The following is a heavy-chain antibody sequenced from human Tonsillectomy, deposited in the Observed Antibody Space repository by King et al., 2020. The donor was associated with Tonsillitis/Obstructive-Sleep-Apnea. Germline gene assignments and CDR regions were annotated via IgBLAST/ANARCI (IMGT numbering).Heavy chain of an antibody. D-gene: IGHD6-19*01. Sequence: VQLVESGGGLVKPGGSLRLSCEGSGFTFSNAWMSWVRQAPGKGLEWVGRIKRKMDGGTTDYAAPVKGRFTISRDDSKNTLYLQMNSLKTEDTAVYYCTTWRGSSGWYAFDIWGQGTMVTVSS. CDR2: IKRKMDGGTT. J-gene: IGHJ3*02. V-gene: IGHV3-15*01. CDR3: TTWRGSSGWYAFDI. CDR1: GFTFSNAW.